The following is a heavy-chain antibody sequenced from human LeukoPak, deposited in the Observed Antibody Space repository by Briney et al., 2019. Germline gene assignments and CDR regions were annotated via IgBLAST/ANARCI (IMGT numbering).Heavy chain of an antibody. V-gene: IGHV1-69*13. Sequence: SVKVSCKASGGTFSSYAISWVRQAPGQGLEWMGGIIPIFGTANYAQKFQGRVTITADESTSTAYMELSSLRSEDTAVYYCARDLGYCSSTSCYGFDYWGQGTLVTVSS. CDR1: GGTFSSYA. D-gene: IGHD2-2*01. CDR2: IIPIFGTA. CDR3: ARDLGYCSSTSCYGFDY. J-gene: IGHJ4*02.